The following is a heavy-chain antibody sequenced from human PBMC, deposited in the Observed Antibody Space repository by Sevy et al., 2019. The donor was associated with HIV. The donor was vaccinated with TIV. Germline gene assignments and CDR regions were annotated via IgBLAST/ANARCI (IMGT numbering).Heavy chain of an antibody. Sequence: GGSLRLSCAPSGFIFSSYTMNWVRQAPGKGLEWVSSISSGGTDMYYAESVKGRFTISRDNAKNSLSLQMNSLRAEDTAVYYCARGGYTAMGDFEYWGQGPLVTVSS. CDR2: ISSGGTDM. V-gene: IGHV3-21*06. J-gene: IGHJ4*02. CDR3: ARGGYTAMGDFEY. CDR1: GFIFSSYT. D-gene: IGHD5-18*01.